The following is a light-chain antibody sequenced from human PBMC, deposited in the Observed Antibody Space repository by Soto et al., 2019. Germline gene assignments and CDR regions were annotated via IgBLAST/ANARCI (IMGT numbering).Light chain of an antibody. Sequence: ELVMTQSPATLSVSPGARATLSCRASPSVNSNLAWYQQKPGQAPRLLIYGASTRATGIPARFSGSGSGTEFTLTISSLQSEDFAVYYCQQYNNWPWTFGQGTKVEIK. J-gene: IGKJ1*01. CDR2: GAS. CDR1: PSVNSN. CDR3: QQYNNWPWT. V-gene: IGKV3-15*01.